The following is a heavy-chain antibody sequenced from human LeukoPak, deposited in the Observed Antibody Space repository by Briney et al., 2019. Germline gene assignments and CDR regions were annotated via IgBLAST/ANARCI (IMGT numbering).Heavy chain of an antibody. CDR3: AREGDVVPAAMYNWFDP. D-gene: IGHD2-2*01. CDR2: ISYDGSNK. J-gene: IGHJ5*02. V-gene: IGHV3-30*04. CDR1: GFTFSSYA. Sequence: PGGSLRLSCAASGFTFSSYAMHWVRQAPGKGLEWVAVISYDGSNKYYADSVKGRFTISRDNSKNTLYLQMNSLRAEDTAVYYCAREGDVVPAAMYNWFDPWGQGTLVTVSS.